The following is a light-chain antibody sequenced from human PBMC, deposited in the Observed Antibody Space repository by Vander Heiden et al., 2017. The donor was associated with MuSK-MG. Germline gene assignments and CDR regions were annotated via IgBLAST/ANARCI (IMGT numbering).Light chain of an antibody. CDR2: DTT. CDR1: TGSVTSGHY. J-gene: IGLJ1*01. CDR3: LLSYTGALFV. V-gene: IGLV7-46*01. Sequence: QAVVPQEPSLTVSPGGTVTLTCGSSTGSVTSGHYPYWFQQKPGQAPRTLIYDTTNKHSWTPARFSGSLLGGKAALTLSGAQPEDEADYYCLLSYTGALFVFGPGTKVTVL.